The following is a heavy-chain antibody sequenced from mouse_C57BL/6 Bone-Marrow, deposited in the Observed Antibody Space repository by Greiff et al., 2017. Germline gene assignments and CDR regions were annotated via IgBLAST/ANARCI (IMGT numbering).Heavy chain of an antibody. J-gene: IGHJ3*01. CDR2: ISSGSSTI. CDR3: ARGWAYYYGSSPWFAY. D-gene: IGHD1-1*01. V-gene: IGHV5-17*01. CDR1: GFTFSDYG. Sequence: EVQVVESGGGLVKPGGSLKLSCAASGFTFSDYGMHWVRQAPEKGLEWVAYISSGSSTIYYADTVKGRFTISRDNAKNTLFLQMTSLRSEDTAMYYCARGWAYYYGSSPWFAYWGQGTLVTVSA.